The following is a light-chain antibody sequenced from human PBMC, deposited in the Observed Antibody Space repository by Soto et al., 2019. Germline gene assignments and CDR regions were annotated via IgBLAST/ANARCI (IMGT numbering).Light chain of an antibody. CDR1: SSDVGAYNF. CDR2: EVT. V-gene: IGLV2-14*01. Sequence: QLVLTQPASVSGSPGQSITISCTGTSSDVGAYNFVSWYQQYPGKVPRLIIYEVTKRPSGISNHFSASKSGNTASLTISGLRAEDEADYYCCSFTTSNTWVFGGGTKLTVL. CDR3: CSFTTSNTWV. J-gene: IGLJ3*02.